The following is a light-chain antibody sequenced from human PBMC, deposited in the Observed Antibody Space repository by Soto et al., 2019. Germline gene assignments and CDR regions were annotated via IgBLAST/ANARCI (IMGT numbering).Light chain of an antibody. Sequence: DIQMTQSPSYVSASVGDRVTITCRASHDIGSWLAWFQQKPGKAPKLLIFAASSLPRGVPSRFRGSESEAHFPLTISSLQPEDFATCYCQQADDLPFTFGPGTTL. J-gene: IGKJ3*01. CDR3: QQADDLPFT. V-gene: IGKV1-12*01. CDR2: AAS. CDR1: HDIGSW.